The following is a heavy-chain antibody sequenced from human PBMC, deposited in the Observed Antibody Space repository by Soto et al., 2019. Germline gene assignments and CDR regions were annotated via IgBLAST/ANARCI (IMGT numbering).Heavy chain of an antibody. D-gene: IGHD3-22*01. V-gene: IGHV1-18*01. CDR1: GYTFSSYG. CDR2: ISTYNGNT. J-gene: IGHJ4*02. CDR3: ARDRDSSGSLSGY. Sequence: WASVKVSCKASGYTFSSYGITWVRQAPGQGPEWMGWISTYNGNTNYAQKFQGRVTLTTDTFTSTTYMELTSLTSDDTAVYYCARDRDSSGSLSGYWGQGTLVTV.